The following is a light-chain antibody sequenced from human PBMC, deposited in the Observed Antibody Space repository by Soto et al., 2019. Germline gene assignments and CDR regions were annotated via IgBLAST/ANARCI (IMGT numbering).Light chain of an antibody. CDR2: DVS. CDR3: SSYTCSSTLLYV. Sequence: QSALTQPASVSGSPGQSITISCTGTSSDVGGYNYVSWYQQHPGKAPKLMIYDVSNRPSGVSNRFSGSKSGNTASLTISGLQAEDEADYYCSSYTCSSTLLYVFGTGNKLTVL. J-gene: IGLJ1*01. V-gene: IGLV2-14*01. CDR1: SSDVGGYNY.